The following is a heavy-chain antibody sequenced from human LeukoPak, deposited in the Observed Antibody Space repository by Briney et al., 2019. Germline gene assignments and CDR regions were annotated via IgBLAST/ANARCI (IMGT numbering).Heavy chain of an antibody. D-gene: IGHD3/OR15-3a*01. CDR2: ISSSGSVI. J-gene: IGHJ4*02. V-gene: IGHV3-48*03. CDR3: ARDRTIWAGFPLDF. CDR1: GFTFSSYE. Sequence: GGSLRLSCAASGFTFSSYEMNWVRQAPGKGLEWVSYISSSGSVIYYADSVKGRFTISRDNSKNMVYLQMDSLRAEDTAVYYCARDRTIWAGFPLDFWGQGNLVTVSS.